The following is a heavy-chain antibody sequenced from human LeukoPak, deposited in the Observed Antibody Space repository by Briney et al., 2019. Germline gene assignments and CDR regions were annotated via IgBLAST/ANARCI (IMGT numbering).Heavy chain of an antibody. V-gene: IGHV1-3*01. Sequence: ASVKVSCKASGYSFTTYALHWVRQAPGQRPEWMGWITPGNGNTKYSQKFQGRVAITRDTTASTASLDLSSLRSEDTAVYYCAREAPSSTWSFDNWGQGTPVTVSS. CDR2: ITPGNGNT. CDR3: AREAPSSTWSFDN. D-gene: IGHD6-13*01. CDR1: GYSFTTYA. J-gene: IGHJ4*02.